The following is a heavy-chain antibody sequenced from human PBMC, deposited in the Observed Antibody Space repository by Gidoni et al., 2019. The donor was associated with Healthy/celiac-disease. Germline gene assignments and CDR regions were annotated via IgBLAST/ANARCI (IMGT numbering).Heavy chain of an antibody. D-gene: IGHD3-22*01. CDR2: ISYSGST. V-gene: IGHV4-30-4*01. J-gene: IGHJ4*02. CDR1: GGPISSGDYY. Sequence: QVQLQESGPGLVKPSQTLSRTCTVSGGPISSGDYYWSWIRPPQGKGLEWIGYISYSGSTYYNPSLKSRVTISVDTSKNQFSLKLSSVTAADTAVYYCARDSGSSGYETDYWGQGTLVTVSS. CDR3: ARDSGSSGYETDY.